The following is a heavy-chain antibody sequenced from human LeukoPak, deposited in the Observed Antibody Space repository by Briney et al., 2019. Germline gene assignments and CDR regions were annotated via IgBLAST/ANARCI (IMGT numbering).Heavy chain of an antibody. Sequence: SETLSLTCAVSGGSISSSNWWSWVRQPPGKGLEWIGEIYHSGSTNYNPSLKSRGTISVDKSKNQFSLKLSSVTAADTAVYYCARVRRIAAAGRGYYMDVWGKGTTVTISS. V-gene: IGHV4-4*02. J-gene: IGHJ6*03. CDR1: GGSISSSNW. D-gene: IGHD6-13*01. CDR3: ARVRRIAAAGRGYYMDV. CDR2: IYHSGST.